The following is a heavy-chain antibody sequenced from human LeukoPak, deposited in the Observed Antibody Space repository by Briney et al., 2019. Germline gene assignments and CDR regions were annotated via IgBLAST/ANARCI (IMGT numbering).Heavy chain of an antibody. J-gene: IGHJ4*02. Sequence: GGSLRLSCAASGLTFSRYWMHWVRQAPGKGLVWVSRISSDGSSTSYADSVKGRFTISRDNAKNTLYLQMNSLRAEDTAVYYCTRDQIFCSGGYCYFDYWGQGTLVTVSS. CDR2: ISSDGSST. D-gene: IGHD2-15*01. CDR3: TRDQIFCSGGYCYFDY. V-gene: IGHV3-74*01. CDR1: GLTFSRYW.